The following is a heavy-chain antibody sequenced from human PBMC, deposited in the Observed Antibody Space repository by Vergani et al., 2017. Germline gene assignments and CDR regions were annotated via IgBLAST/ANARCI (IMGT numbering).Heavy chain of an antibody. J-gene: IGHJ4*02. Sequence: VKLLQSGGGVIQPGGSVRLSCVVSGFALNRHAMYWVRQAPGKGLEWVVGISFDGTNEYYPDLVKGRFTISRDIAKNTLYLQVRSLRLEDTGVYHCVRDRCLCAGGRCYTEAWDYWGQGTPVTVSS. V-gene: IGHV3-30-3*01. CDR2: ISFDGTNE. CDR3: VRDRCLCAGGRCYTEAWDY. D-gene: IGHD2-2*02. CDR1: GFALNRHA.